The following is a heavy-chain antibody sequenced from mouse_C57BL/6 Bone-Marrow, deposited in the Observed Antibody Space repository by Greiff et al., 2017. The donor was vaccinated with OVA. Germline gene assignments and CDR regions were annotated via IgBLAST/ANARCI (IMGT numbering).Heavy chain of an antibody. CDR3: ARRGLYGSSYGDWYFDV. V-gene: IGHV1-18*01. J-gene: IGHJ1*03. CDR2: INPNNGGT. CDR1: GYTFTDYN. D-gene: IGHD1-1*01. Sequence: EVKLMESGPELVKPGASVKIPCKASGYTFTDYNMDWVKQSHGKSLEWIGDINPNNGGTIYNQKFKGKATLTVDKSSSTAYMELRSLTSEDTAVYYCARRGLYGSSYGDWYFDVWGTGTTVTVSS.